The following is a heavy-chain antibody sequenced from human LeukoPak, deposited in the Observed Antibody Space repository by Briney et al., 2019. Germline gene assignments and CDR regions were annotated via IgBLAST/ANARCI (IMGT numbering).Heavy chain of an antibody. J-gene: IGHJ4*02. Sequence: PGGSLRLSCAASGFTFSDHHMDWVRQAPGEGLEWVARIRNKANRYTTEYAASVKGGFTISRDDSENSLYLQMDSLKTEDTAVYYCARSPLGIAPFDYWGQGTLVTVSS. D-gene: IGHD7-27*01. CDR2: IRNKANRYTT. CDR1: GFTFSDHH. V-gene: IGHV3-72*01. CDR3: ARSPLGIAPFDY.